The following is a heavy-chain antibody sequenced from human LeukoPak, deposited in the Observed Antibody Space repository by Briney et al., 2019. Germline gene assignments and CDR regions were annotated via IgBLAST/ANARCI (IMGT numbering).Heavy chain of an antibody. V-gene: IGHV4-59*01. CDR1: GGSISTIY. CDR3: ARLWSGDLRIDY. D-gene: IGHD7-27*01. CDR2: IYYSASN. Sequence: NPSETLSFTCSVPGGSISTIYWSWIPTPPGKALKWGGYIYYSASNRYNPSLMRAVTISLHTSKIPFPLKLRSVTAADTAVYYCARLWSGDLRIDYWGQGTPVTVSS. J-gene: IGHJ4*02.